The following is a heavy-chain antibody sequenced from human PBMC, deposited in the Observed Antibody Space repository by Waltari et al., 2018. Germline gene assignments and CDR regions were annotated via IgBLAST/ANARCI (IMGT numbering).Heavy chain of an antibody. V-gene: IGHV3-48*01. CDR3: AKEFGAAGGGAPAFDI. CDR2: ISSSSITI. CDR1: GFTFSSYS. J-gene: IGHJ3*02. Sequence: EVQLVESGGGLVQPGGSLRLSCAASGFTFSSYSMNWVRQAPGKGLEWVSYISSSSITIYYADSVKGRFTISRDNAKNSLYLQMNSLRAEDTAVYYCAKEFGAAGGGAPAFDIWGQGTMVTVSS. D-gene: IGHD6-13*01.